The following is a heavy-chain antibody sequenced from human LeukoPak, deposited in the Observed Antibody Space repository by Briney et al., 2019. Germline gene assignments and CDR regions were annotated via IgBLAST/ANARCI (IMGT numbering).Heavy chain of an antibody. CDR1: GFTFSSYW. V-gene: IGHV3-21*01. Sequence: GGSLRLSCAASGFTFSSYWMSWVRQAPGKGLEWVSSISSSSSYIYYADSVKGRFTISRDNAKNSLYLQMNSLRAEDTAVYYCARGLAVAGFDGYWGQGTLVTVSS. CDR3: ARGLAVAGFDGY. D-gene: IGHD6-19*01. CDR2: ISSSSSYI. J-gene: IGHJ4*02.